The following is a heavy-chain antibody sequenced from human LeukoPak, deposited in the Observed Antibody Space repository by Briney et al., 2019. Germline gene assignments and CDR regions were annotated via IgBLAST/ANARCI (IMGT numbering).Heavy chain of an antibody. J-gene: IGHJ3*02. CDR1: GYSFTTYW. Sequence: GESLKISCKGSGYSFTTYWIGWVRQMPGKGLEWLGILYPRDSDTRYSPSFQGQVTISADKSASTAYLQWSSLKASDTAMYYCARSSGTYSDAFDIWGQGTMVTVSS. D-gene: IGHD1-14*01. CDR2: LYPRDSDT. V-gene: IGHV5-51*01. CDR3: ARSSGTYSDAFDI.